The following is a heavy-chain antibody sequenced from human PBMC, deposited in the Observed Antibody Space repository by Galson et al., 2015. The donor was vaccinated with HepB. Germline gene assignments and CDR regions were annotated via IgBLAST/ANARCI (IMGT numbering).Heavy chain of an antibody. CDR3: AKDSYIAAGTRGMDV. J-gene: IGHJ6*02. CDR1: GYAFSEYN. Sequence: SVKVSCKASGYAFSEYNLHWVRQAPGQGLEWMGRINPDTGATNYALKFQGRVTMTRGRPINTAHMELSGLTPDDTAVYFCAKDSYIAAGTRGMDVWGQGTIVTVSS. V-gene: IGHV1-2*06. D-gene: IGHD4-17*01. CDR2: INPDTGAT.